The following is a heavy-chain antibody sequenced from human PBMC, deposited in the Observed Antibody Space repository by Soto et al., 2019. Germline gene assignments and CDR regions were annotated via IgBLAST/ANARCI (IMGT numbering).Heavy chain of an antibody. D-gene: IGHD3-9*01. V-gene: IGHV3-30*18. CDR3: AKDLFIGTYPTDFDF. Sequence: GGYLRLSCAGSGFTFSSYCIHWVRHAPGKGLEWVALISYDGGNEKYTESVKDGFTISRDGSQNVAYLRMVGVRSGYTAIYYFAKDLFIGTYPTDFDFWCQGILVTVS. CDR2: ISYDGGNE. J-gene: IGHJ4*02. CDR1: GFTFSSYC.